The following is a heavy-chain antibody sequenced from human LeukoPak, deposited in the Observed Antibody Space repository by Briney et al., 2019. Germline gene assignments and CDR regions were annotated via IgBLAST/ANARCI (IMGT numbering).Heavy chain of an antibody. D-gene: IGHD4-17*01. Sequence: PSETLSLTCTVTGASISTYYWSWIRQPPGKGLEWIAYIDYSGSTAYNPSLNGRVALSLDASKNQFSLKLRSVTAADTAVYYCARDPTTVTKGFDIWGQGTMVTVSS. CDR3: ARDPTTVTKGFDI. CDR1: GASISTYY. CDR2: IDYSGST. J-gene: IGHJ3*02. V-gene: IGHV4-59*01.